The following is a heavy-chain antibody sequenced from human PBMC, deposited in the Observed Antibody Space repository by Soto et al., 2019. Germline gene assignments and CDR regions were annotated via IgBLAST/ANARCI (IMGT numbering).Heavy chain of an antibody. V-gene: IGHV4-61*01. Sequence: SETLSRTCTVSGGSVSSGSYYWSWIRQPPGKGLEWIGYIYYSGSTNYNPSLKSRVTISVDTSKNQFSLKLSSVTAADTAVYYCARDNQGWLAVPYGMDVWGQGTTVTVSS. CDR2: IYYSGST. CDR3: ARDNQGWLAVPYGMDV. D-gene: IGHD5-12*01. J-gene: IGHJ6*02. CDR1: GGSVSSGSYY.